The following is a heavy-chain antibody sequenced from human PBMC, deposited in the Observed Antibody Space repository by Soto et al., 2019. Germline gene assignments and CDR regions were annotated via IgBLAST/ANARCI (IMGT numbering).Heavy chain of an antibody. Sequence: GGSLGLSCAASLFTFDMCAMSWVRQAPGKGLEWVAAFSRSDDSRYYADSVKGRFTVSRDNSKKTLSLQMNSLRAEDTAVYYCAKGAGAGYSSSWLFDSWGQGTMVTVSS. J-gene: IGHJ4*02. V-gene: IGHV3-23*01. CDR1: LFTFDMCA. CDR3: AKGAGAGYSSSWLFDS. CDR2: FSRSDDSR. D-gene: IGHD6-13*01.